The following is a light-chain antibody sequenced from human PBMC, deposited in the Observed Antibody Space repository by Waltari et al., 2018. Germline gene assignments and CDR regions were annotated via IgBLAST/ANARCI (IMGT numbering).Light chain of an antibody. V-gene: IGLV1-40*01. CDR1: RPNIGAGFE. Sequence: QSVLTQPPSVSGAPGQRGTISCPWSRPNIGAGFEFPWYQQLPGTAPKLLIYGNSNRPSGVPDRFSGSKSGTSASLAITGLQAEDEADYYCQSYDSSLSGYVVFGGGTKLTVL. CDR2: GNS. CDR3: QSYDSSLSGYVV. J-gene: IGLJ2*01.